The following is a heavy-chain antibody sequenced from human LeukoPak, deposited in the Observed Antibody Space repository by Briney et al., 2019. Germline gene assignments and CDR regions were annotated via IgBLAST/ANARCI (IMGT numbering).Heavy chain of an antibody. J-gene: IGHJ1*01. CDR2: FDPEDGET. D-gene: IGHD6-13*01. CDR3: ATAREYSSSWHLHLWYFQH. V-gene: IGHV1-24*01. CDR1: GYTLTELS. Sequence: ASVKVSCKVSGYTLTELSMHWVRQAPGKGLEWMGGFDPEDGETIYAQKFQGRVTMTEDTSTDTAYMELSSLRSEDTAVYYCATAREYSSSWHLHLWYFQHWGQGTLVTVSS.